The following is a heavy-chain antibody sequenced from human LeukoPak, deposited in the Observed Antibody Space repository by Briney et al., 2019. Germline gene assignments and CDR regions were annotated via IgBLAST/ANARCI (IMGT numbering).Heavy chain of an antibody. CDR2: IRSKTNNYAT. D-gene: IGHD2-21*01. Sequence: TGGSLRLSCAASGFTFSGSAMHWVRQASGKGLEWVGGIRSKTNNYATAYAASVTGRFTISRDDSKNTAYLQMNSLKTEDTAVYYCRSVSYSKTSFYGGQGTLVTVSS. J-gene: IGHJ4*02. CDR3: RSVSYSKTSFY. CDR1: GFTFSGSA. V-gene: IGHV3-73*01.